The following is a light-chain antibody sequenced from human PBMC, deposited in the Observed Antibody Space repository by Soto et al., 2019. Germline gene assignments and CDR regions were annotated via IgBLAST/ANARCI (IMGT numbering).Light chain of an antibody. CDR2: EVS. CDR1: SSDVGSYNF. V-gene: IGLV2-14*01. Sequence: QSALTQPASVSGSPGQSITISCTGTSSDVGSYNFVSWHQQLPGKAPKLMIYEVSNRPSGVSNRFSGSKSGNTASLTISGLQAEDEADYYCSSYTTSSNYVFGSGTKGTVL. J-gene: IGLJ1*01. CDR3: SSYTTSSNYV.